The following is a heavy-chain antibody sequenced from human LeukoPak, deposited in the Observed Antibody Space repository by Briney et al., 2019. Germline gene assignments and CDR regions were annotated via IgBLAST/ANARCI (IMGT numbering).Heavy chain of an antibody. D-gene: IGHD6-13*01. V-gene: IGHV4-4*07. J-gene: IGHJ4*02. CDR3: ARDSFGLNSSSSSYFDY. Sequence: SETLSLTCTVSGGSISSYYCSWIRQPAGKGLEWIGRIQISGSTNYNPYIKSRVTMSVDTSKNQFSLKLRSVTAADTAVYYCARDSFGLNSSSSSYFDYWGQGTLVTVSS. CDR1: GGSISSYY. CDR2: IQISGST.